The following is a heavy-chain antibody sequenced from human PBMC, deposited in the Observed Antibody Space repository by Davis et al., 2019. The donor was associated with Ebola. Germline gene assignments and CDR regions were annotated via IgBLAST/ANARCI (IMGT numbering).Heavy chain of an antibody. CDR2: ISSSGSTI. J-gene: IGHJ4*02. D-gene: IGHD2-15*01. Sequence: GESLKISCAASGFTFSDYYMSWIRQAPGKGLEWVSYISSSGSTIYYADSVKGRFTISRDNAKNSLYLQMNSLRAEDTAVYYCARVGGVVVVAAPLDYWGQGTLATVSS. CDR3: ARVGGVVVVAAPLDY. V-gene: IGHV3-11*01. CDR1: GFTFSDYY.